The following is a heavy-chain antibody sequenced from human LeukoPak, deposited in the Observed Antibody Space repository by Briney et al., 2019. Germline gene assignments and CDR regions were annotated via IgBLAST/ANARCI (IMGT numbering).Heavy chain of an antibody. V-gene: IGHV4-39*07. CDR1: GGSISSSSYY. J-gene: IGHJ5*02. D-gene: IGHD3-3*01. Sequence: SETLSLTCTVSGGSISSSSYYWGWILQPPGKGLEWIGSIYYSGSTYYNPSPKSRVTISVETSKTQFSLKLSSVTAADTVVYYCARGSRITIFGVVIIGWFDPWGQGTLVTVSS. CDR3: ARGSRITIFGVVIIGWFDP. CDR2: IYYSGST.